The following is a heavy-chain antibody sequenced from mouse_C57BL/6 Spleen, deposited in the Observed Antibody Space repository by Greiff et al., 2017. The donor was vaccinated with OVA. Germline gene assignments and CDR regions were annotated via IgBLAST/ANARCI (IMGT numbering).Heavy chain of an antibody. Sequence: EVQGVESGGGLVQPKGSLKLSCAASGFSFHTYAMNWVRQAPGKGLEWVARIRSKSNNYATYYADSVKDRFTISRDDPKSMLYMQMNNVKTEDTAMYYCVRQGSTTVVAPYAMDYWGKGTSVTVAS. J-gene: IGHJ4*01. CDR3: VRQGSTTVVAPYAMDY. V-gene: IGHV10-1*01. CDR2: IRSKSNNYAT. D-gene: IGHD1-1*01. CDR1: GFSFHTYA.